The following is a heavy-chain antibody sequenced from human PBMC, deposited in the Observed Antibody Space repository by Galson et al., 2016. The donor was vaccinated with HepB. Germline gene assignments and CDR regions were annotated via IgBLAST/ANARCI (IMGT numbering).Heavy chain of an antibody. CDR1: GFTSSSYA. J-gene: IGHJ4*02. CDR2: ISGSGST. D-gene: IGHD1-26*01. CDR3: AKGHAANPGAPRVDY. V-gene: IGHV3-23*01. Sequence: SLRLSCAASGFTSSSYAMTWVRQAPGEGLEWVSSISGSGSTYYADSVKGRFTISRDNSKNTLYLQMNSLRVEDTAVFYCAKGHAANPGAPRVDYWGRGTLVTVSS.